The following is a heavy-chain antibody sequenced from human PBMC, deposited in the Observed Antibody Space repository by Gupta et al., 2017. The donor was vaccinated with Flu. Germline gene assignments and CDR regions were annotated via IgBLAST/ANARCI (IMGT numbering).Heavy chain of an antibody. Sequence: GKGLEWVGRIKSKTDGGTTDYAAPVKGRFTISRDDSKNTLYLQMNSLKTEDTAVYYCTTEPVELLEVDYWGQGTLVTVSS. D-gene: IGHD1-26*01. J-gene: IGHJ4*02. V-gene: IGHV3-15*01. CDR2: IKSKTDGGTT. CDR3: TTEPVELLEVDY.